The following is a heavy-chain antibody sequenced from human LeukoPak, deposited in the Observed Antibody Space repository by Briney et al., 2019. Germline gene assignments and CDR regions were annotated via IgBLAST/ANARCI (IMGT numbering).Heavy chain of an antibody. Sequence: GGSLRLSCAASGVTVSRNYMSWLRQAPGKGLEWVSVIYSGGSTYYADSVKGRFTISRDNSKNTLYLQMNSLRAEDTAVYYCASPTVVTARGDYWGQGTLVTVSS. CDR1: GVTVSRNY. J-gene: IGHJ4*02. D-gene: IGHD4-23*01. V-gene: IGHV3-66*01. CDR3: ASPTVVTARGDY. CDR2: IYSGGST.